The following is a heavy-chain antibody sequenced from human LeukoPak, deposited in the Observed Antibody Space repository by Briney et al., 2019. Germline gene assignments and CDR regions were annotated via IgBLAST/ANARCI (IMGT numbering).Heavy chain of an antibody. Sequence: GGSLRLSCAASGFTFSSYGMHWVRQAPGKGLEWVAVISYDGSNKYYADSVRGRFTISRDNSKNTLYLQMNSLRAEDTAVYYCAKGGNWNGLNYFDYWGQGTLVTVSS. D-gene: IGHD1-1*01. CDR3: AKGGNWNGLNYFDY. CDR2: ISYDGSNK. J-gene: IGHJ4*02. V-gene: IGHV3-30*18. CDR1: GFTFSSYG.